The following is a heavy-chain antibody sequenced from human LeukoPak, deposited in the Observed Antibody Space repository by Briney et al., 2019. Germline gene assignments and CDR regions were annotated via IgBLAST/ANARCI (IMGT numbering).Heavy chain of an antibody. J-gene: IGHJ4*02. Sequence: SVKVSCKASGGTFSSYAISLVRQAPGQGLEWMGRIIPILGIANYAQKFQGRVTITADKSTSTAYMELSSLRSEDTAVYYCARVGSSSSLDYWGQGTLVTVSS. CDR2: IIPILGIA. CDR1: GGTFSSYA. CDR3: ARVGSSSSLDY. V-gene: IGHV1-69*04. D-gene: IGHD6-6*01.